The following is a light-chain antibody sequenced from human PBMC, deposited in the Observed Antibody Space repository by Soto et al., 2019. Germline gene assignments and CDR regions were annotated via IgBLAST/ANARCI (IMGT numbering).Light chain of an antibody. Sequence: DIVMTQSPLSLPVTPGEPASISCRSSQSLLHSNGYNYLDWYLQKPGQSPQLLIYLGSNRASGVPDRFSGSGSGIDFTLKISRVEAEDVGVYYCMQALQTRATFGPGTKVDIK. CDR3: MQALQTRAT. J-gene: IGKJ3*01. CDR1: QSLLHSNGYNY. CDR2: LGS. V-gene: IGKV2-28*01.